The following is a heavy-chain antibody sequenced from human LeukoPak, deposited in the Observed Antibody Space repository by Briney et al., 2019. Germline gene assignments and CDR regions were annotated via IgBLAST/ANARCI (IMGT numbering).Heavy chain of an antibody. CDR1: GGSISSSSYY. Sequence: SETLSLTCTVSGGSISSSSYYWGWIRQPPGKGLEWIGSIYYSGSTYYNPSLKSRVTISVDTSKNQFSLKLSSVTAADTAVYYCARVASYYDFWSGGYYYYMDVWGKGTTVTVSS. CDR3: ARVASYYDFWSGGYYYYMDV. CDR2: IYYSGST. V-gene: IGHV4-39*07. J-gene: IGHJ6*03. D-gene: IGHD3-3*01.